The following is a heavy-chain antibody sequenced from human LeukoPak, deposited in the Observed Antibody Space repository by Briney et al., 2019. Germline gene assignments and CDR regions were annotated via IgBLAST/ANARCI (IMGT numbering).Heavy chain of an antibody. CDR2: INHSGST. CDR1: GGSISSGGYS. V-gene: IGHV4-34*01. D-gene: IGHD5-18*01. CDR3: ARSRTWIQLWSKTGAFDI. Sequence: SETLSLTCAVSGGSISSGGYSWSWIRQPPGKGLEWIGEINHSGSTNYNPSLKSRVTISVDTSKNQFSLKLSSVTAADTAVYYCARSRTWIQLWSKTGAFDIWGQGTMVTVSS. J-gene: IGHJ3*02.